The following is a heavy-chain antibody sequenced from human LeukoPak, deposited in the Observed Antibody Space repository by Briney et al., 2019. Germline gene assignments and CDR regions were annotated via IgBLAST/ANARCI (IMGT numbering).Heavy chain of an antibody. Sequence: PSETLSLTCTVSGGSISSTNVYWGWVRQPPEKGLEWIGSINYSGNTYYSASVNSRNTISIDTSKNQFSLKLTSVTAADTAVYYCASIIISGSNWFDPWGQGTLVTVSS. CDR3: ASIIISGSNWFDP. J-gene: IGHJ5*02. CDR2: INYSGNT. D-gene: IGHD1-26*01. V-gene: IGHV4-39*07. CDR1: GGSISSTNVY.